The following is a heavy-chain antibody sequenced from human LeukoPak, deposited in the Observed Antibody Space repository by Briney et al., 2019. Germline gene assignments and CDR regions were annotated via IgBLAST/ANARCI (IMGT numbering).Heavy chain of an antibody. V-gene: IGHV2-5*02. D-gene: IGHD2-15*01. J-gene: IGHJ3*02. CDR1: GFSLSTSGVG. CDR2: IYWDDDK. Sequence: SGPTLVKPTQTLTLTCTFSGFSLSTSGVGVGWIRQPPGKALEWLALIYWDDDKRYSPSLKSRLTITKDTSKNQVVLTMTNMDPVDTATYYCAHSLRGYCSGGSCYWTHGAFDIWGQGTMVTVSS. CDR3: AHSLRGYCSGGSCYWTHGAFDI.